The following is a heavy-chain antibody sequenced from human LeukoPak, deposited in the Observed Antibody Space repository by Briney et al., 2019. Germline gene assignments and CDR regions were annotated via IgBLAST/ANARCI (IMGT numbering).Heavy chain of an antibody. J-gene: IGHJ6*03. Sequence: SVKVSCKASGGTFSSYAISWVRQAPGQGLEWMGGIIPIFGTANYAQKFQGRVTITADKSTSTAYMELSSLRSEDTAVYYCARGQGHRSYYYMDVWGKGTTVTVSS. CDR2: IIPIFGTA. V-gene: IGHV1-69*06. CDR1: GGTFSSYA. CDR3: ARGQGHRSYYYMDV.